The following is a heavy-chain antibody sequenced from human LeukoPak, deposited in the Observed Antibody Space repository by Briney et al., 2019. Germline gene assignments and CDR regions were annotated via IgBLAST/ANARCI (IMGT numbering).Heavy chain of an antibody. J-gene: IGHJ4*02. V-gene: IGHV1-2*07. CDR2: INPNSGGT. CDR3: ARGNNVLRFLEWLCFDY. Sequence: GASVKVSCKASGYTFTGYYMHWVRQAPGQGLEWMGCINPNSGGTNYAHKFQGRVTMTRDTSISTAYMELSSLRSDDTAVYSCARGNNVLRFLEWLCFDYWGQGTLVTVSS. CDR1: GYTFTGYY. D-gene: IGHD3-3*01.